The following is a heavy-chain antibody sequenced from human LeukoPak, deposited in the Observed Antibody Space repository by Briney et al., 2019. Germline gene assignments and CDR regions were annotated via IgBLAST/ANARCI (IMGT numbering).Heavy chain of an antibody. CDR2: IYHSGST. CDR3: ARGYFDWLLYS. D-gene: IGHD3-9*01. V-gene: IGHV4-39*07. Sequence: PSETLSLTCTVSGGSISSSSYYWGWIRQPPGKGLEWIGSIYHSGSTYYNPSLKSRVTIAVETSKNQFSLKLSSVTAADTAVYYCARGYFDWLLYSWGQGTLVTVSS. J-gene: IGHJ4*02. CDR1: GGSISSSSYY.